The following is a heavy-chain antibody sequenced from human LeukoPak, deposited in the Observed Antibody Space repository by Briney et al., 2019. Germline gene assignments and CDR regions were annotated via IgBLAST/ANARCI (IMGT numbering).Heavy chain of an antibody. CDR2: IYYSGST. CDR3: ARDSGTGTTYYAFGI. D-gene: IGHD1-7*01. J-gene: IGHJ3*02. V-gene: IGHV4-59*01. CDR1: GGSISSYY. Sequence: PSETLSLTCTVSGGSISSYYWSWIRQPPGKGLEWIGYIYYSGSTNYNPSLKSRVTISVDTSKNQFSLKLSSVTAADTAVYYCARDSGTGTTYYAFGIWGQGTMVTVSS.